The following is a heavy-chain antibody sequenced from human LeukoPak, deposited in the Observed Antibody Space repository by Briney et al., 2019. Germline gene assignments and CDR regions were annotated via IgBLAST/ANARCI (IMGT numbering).Heavy chain of an antibody. D-gene: IGHD6-13*01. J-gene: IGHJ4*02. CDR1: GFTFSSYA. CDR2: ISYDGSNK. Sequence: GGSLRLSCAASGFTFSSYAMHWVRQAPGKGLEWVAVISYDGSNKYYADSVKGRFTISRDNSKNTLYLQMNSLRAEDTAVYYCAKGNIAAAGTVDYWGQGTLVIVSS. V-gene: IGHV3-30*04. CDR3: AKGNIAAAGTVDY.